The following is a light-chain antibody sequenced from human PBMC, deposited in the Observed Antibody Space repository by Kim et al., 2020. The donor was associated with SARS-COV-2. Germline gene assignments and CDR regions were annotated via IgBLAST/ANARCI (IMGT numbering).Light chain of an antibody. CDR1: NIGSKS. J-gene: IGLJ2*01. CDR2: YDS. CDR3: QVWDSSSDHVV. V-gene: IGLV3-21*04. Sequence: SYELTQPPSVSVAPGKTARITCGGNNIGSKSVHWYQQKPGQAPVLVIYYDSDRPSGIPERFSGSNSGNTATLTISRVEAGDEAYYYCQVWDSSSDHVVFGGGTQLTV.